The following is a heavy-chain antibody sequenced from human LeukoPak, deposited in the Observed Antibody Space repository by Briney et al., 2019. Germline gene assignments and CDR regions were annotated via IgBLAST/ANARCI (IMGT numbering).Heavy chain of an antibody. Sequence: GGSLRLSCAASGFTFSGYGMHWVRQAPGKGLEWVAVIWYDGSKKYYADSVKGRFTISRDNSKNWLYLQMNSLRAEDTAVYYCARFSGSDPEGFFDYWGQGTLVTASS. V-gene: IGHV3-33*01. D-gene: IGHD2-21*02. CDR2: IWYDGSKK. CDR3: ARFSGSDPEGFFDY. CDR1: GFTFSGYG. J-gene: IGHJ4*02.